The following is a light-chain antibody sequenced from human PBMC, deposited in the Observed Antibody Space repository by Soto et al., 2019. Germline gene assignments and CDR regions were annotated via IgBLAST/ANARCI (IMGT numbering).Light chain of an antibody. V-gene: IGKV1-9*01. J-gene: IGKJ4*01. CDR1: QGISSY. CDR3: QHLNS. Sequence: DIQLTQSPSFLSASVGDRVTITCRASQGISSYLAWYQQKPGKAPKLLIYAASTLQSGVPSRFSGSGSGTEFTLTISSLQPEDFATYYCQHLNSFGGGTKVDIK. CDR2: AAS.